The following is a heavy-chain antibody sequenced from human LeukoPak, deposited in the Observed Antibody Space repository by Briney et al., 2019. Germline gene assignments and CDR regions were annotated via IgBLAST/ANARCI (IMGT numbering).Heavy chain of an antibody. D-gene: IGHD3-22*01. CDR2: SNPNSGGT. CDR3: ARECGISGYLNWFDP. Sequence: VSVKVSCKASGYTFTGYYMHWVRQAPGQGLEWMGWSNPNSGGTNYAQKFRGWVTMTRDTSISTAYMELSRLRSDDTAVYYCARECGISGYLNWFDPWGQGTLVPVSS. CDR1: GYTFTGYY. V-gene: IGHV1-2*04. J-gene: IGHJ5*02.